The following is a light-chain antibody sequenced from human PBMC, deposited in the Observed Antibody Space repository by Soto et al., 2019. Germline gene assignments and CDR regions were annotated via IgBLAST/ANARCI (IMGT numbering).Light chain of an antibody. CDR2: EVS. V-gene: IGLV2-14*01. J-gene: IGLJ1*01. Sequence: QSALTQPASVSGSPGQSITISCTGTTSDVGGYNYVSWYQQHPGKAPKLMNYEVSNRPSGVSSRFSGSKSGNTASLTISGLQAEDEADYYCSSYTSSSTRVFGTGTKVTVL. CDR1: TSDVGGYNY. CDR3: SSYTSSSTRV.